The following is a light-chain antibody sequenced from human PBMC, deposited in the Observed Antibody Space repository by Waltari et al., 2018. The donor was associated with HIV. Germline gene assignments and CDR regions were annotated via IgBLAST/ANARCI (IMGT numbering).Light chain of an antibody. CDR3: AAWDDSLNGVV. V-gene: IGLV1-44*01. J-gene: IGLJ2*01. Sequence: SVLTQPPSASGTTGQRVTISCSGSSPNIGSNTVNWYQQLPGTAPKILIYSNNQRPSGVPDRFSGSKSGTSASLAISGLQSEDEADYYCAAWDDSLNGVVFGGGTKLTVL. CDR2: SNN. CDR1: SPNIGSNT.